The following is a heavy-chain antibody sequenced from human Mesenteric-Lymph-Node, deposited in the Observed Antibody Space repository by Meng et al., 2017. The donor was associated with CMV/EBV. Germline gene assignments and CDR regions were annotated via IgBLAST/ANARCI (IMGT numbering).Heavy chain of an antibody. CDR3: AGGACSGACYFDY. J-gene: IGHJ4*02. CDR2: INPSGGST. V-gene: IGHV1-46*01. D-gene: IGHD2-15*01. CDR1: GYPFTSYD. Sequence: KASGYPFTSYDMYWVRQAPGQGLEWMGVINPSGGSTTDAQKFQGRVTVTRDTSTSTVYMELSSLRSDDTAVYYCAGGACSGACYFDYWGQGTLVTVSS.